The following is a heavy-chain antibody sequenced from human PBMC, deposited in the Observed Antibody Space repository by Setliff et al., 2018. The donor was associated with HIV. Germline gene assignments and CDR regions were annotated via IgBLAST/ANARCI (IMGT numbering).Heavy chain of an antibody. CDR3: ARMDPRLTYNDY. V-gene: IGHV4-34*01. Sequence: PSETLSLTCAVYDGSLSSYYWSWIRQSTGKGLEWIGEINDSGTTNYNPSLESRVTMLIDMSKNQLSLKLSSVTAADTAVYFCARMDPRLTYNDYWGQGTLVTVSS. J-gene: IGHJ4*02. CDR2: INDSGTT. CDR1: DGSLSSYY. D-gene: IGHD1-1*01.